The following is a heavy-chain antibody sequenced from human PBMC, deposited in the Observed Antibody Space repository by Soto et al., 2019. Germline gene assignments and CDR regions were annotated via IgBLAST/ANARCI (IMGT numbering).Heavy chain of an antibody. CDR1: GFTFSSYA. Sequence: GGSLRLSCAASGFTFSSYAMHWVRQAPGKGLEWVAVISYDGSNKYYADSVKGRFTISRDNSKNTLYLQMNSLRAEDTAVYYCARTPTYSIVFDYWGQGPLGTVSS. J-gene: IGHJ4*02. CDR2: ISYDGSNK. V-gene: IGHV3-30-3*01. D-gene: IGHD6-13*01. CDR3: ARTPTYSIVFDY.